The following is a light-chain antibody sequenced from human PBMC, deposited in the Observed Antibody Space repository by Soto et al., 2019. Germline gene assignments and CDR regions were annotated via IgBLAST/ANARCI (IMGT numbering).Light chain of an antibody. V-gene: IGKV3-15*01. CDR1: QSVSSN. CDR2: GAS. CDR3: QQYSNWPQT. Sequence: EIVMTQSPATLSVSPGARATLSCRASQSVSSNLAWYQQKPGQAPRLLIYGASTRATGIPARFSGSGSGTEFTLTISSLQSEDFAVYYCQQYSNWPQTFGQGTKVDI. J-gene: IGKJ1*01.